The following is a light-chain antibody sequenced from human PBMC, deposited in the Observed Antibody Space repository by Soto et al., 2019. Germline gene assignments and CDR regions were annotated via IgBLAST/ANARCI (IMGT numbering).Light chain of an antibody. CDR1: QSVSSNY. CDR2: GAS. V-gene: IGKV3-20*01. Sequence: EIVLTQSPGTLSLSPGERATLSCRASQSVSSNYLTWYQQKPGQTPRLLIYGASSWATGIPDRFSGSGSGTDFTLTISRLEPEDFAVYYCHQYGSSPYTFGQGTTLEIK. CDR3: HQYGSSPYT. J-gene: IGKJ2*01.